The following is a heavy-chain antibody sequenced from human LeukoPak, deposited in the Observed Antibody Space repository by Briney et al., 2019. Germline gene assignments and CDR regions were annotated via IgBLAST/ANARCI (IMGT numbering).Heavy chain of an antibody. V-gene: IGHV4-59*01. J-gene: IGHJ4*02. CDR3: ARGVPYYYDSSGYYAGYYFDY. CDR2: IYYSGST. D-gene: IGHD3-22*01. CDR1: GGSISSYY. Sequence: SETLSLTCTVSGGSISSYYWSWIRQPPGKGLEWIGYIYYSGSTNYNPSLKSRVTISVDTSKNQFSLKLSSVTAVDTAVYYCARGVPYYYDSSGYYAGYYFDYWGQGTLVTVSS.